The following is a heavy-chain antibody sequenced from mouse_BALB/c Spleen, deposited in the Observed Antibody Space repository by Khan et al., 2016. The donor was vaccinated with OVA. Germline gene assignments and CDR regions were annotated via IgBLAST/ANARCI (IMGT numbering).Heavy chain of an antibody. CDR2: ISSGGDYT. CDR3: ASHLTGSFAY. D-gene: IGHD4-1*01. CDR1: GFTFSSYS. V-gene: IGHV5-6*01. Sequence: EVKLMESGGDLVKPGGSLKLSCAASGFTFSSYSMSWVRQTPDKRLEWVATISSGGDYTYYPDSVKGRFTISRDNAKHTLYLQMSSLKSEDTAMYYCASHLTGSFAYWGQGTLVTVSA. J-gene: IGHJ3*01.